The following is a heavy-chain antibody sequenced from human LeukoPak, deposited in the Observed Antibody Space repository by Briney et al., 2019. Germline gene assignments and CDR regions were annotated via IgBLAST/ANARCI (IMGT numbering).Heavy chain of an antibody. D-gene: IGHD6-13*01. CDR2: ISSSSSII. V-gene: IGHV3-48*04. J-gene: IGHJ4*02. CDR1: GFTFSSYS. Sequence: GSLRLSCAASGFTFSSYSMNWVRQAPGKGLEWVSYISSSSSIIYYADSVKGRFTISRDNAKNSLYLQMNSLRAEDTAVYYCARGSSSLDYWGQGTLVTVSS. CDR3: ARGSSSLDY.